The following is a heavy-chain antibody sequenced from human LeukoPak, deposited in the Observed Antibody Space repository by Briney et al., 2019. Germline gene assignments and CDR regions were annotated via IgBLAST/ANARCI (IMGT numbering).Heavy chain of an antibody. CDR1: GFTFSTYT. CDR3: AAEEMATNTFDY. V-gene: IGHV3-21*01. CDR2: ISSSSSYI. D-gene: IGHD5-24*01. Sequence: WGSLRLSCAASGFTFSTYTMNWVRQAPGKGLEWVSSISSSSSYIYYADSVKGRFTISRDNAKNSLYLQMNSLRAEDTAVYYCAAEEMATNTFDYWGQGALFTVSS. J-gene: IGHJ4*01.